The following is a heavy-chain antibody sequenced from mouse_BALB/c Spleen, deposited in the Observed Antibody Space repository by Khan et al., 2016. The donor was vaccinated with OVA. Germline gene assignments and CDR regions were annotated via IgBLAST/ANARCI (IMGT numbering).Heavy chain of an antibody. D-gene: IGHD2-1*01. CDR3: ARDGNWYFDV. CDR2: IRNSVNT. CDR1: ASSIPGDYS. J-gene: IGHJ1*01. V-gene: IGHV3-2*02. Sequence: EVELVESGPGLVKPSPSLALTSTVSASSIPGDYSWNWIWQFPGIKLEWMGYIRNSVNTSSNPSLKSRITITRDTSKNQFFLQLNSVTTEDTATDYCARDGNWYFDVWGAGTTVTVSS.